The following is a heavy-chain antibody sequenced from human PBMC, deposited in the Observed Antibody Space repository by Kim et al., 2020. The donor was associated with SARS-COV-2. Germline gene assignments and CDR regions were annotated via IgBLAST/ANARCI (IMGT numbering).Heavy chain of an antibody. V-gene: IGHV1-18*01. Sequence: ASVKVSCKASGYTFTSYGISWVRQDPGQGLEWMGWMSAYNGNRQYAQKVQGRVTMTTDTSTSTAYMELRSLRSDDTAVYYCARAPFDILTAGGWFDSWGQGTLVTVSS. CDR3: ARAPFDILTAGGWFDS. J-gene: IGHJ5*01. D-gene: IGHD3-9*01. CDR2: MSAYNGNR. CDR1: GYTFTSYG.